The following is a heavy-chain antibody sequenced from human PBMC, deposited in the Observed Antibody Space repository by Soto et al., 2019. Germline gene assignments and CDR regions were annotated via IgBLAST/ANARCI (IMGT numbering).Heavy chain of an antibody. CDR2: INYSGST. Sequence: PSETLSLTCAVYGGSFNSYYWSWIRQPPGKGLEWIGEINYSGSTNYNPSLKSRVTISVDTSKNQFSLKLSSVTAADTAVYYCARSRYTGTYSGRFLDYWGQGSLVTVSS. J-gene: IGHJ4*02. CDR3: ARSRYTGTYSGRFLDY. CDR1: GGSFNSYY. V-gene: IGHV4-34*01. D-gene: IGHD1-26*01.